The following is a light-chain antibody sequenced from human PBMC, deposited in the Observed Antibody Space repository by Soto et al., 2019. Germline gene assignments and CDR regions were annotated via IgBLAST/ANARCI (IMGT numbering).Light chain of an antibody. CDR3: QHYNSYSEA. CDR2: KAS. V-gene: IGKV1-5*03. J-gene: IGKJ1*01. CDR1: QGISRW. Sequence: IQLTQSPSSLSASVGDSVTITCRASQGISRWLAWYQQKPGKAPKLLIYKASTLKSGVPSRFSGSGSGTEFTLTISSLQPDDFATYYCQHYNSYSEAFGQGTKVDIK.